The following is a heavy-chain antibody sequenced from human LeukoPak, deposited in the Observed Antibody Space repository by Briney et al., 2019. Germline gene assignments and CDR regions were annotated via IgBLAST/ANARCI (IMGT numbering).Heavy chain of an antibody. D-gene: IGHD3-3*01. J-gene: IGHJ5*02. CDR3: AKGGPITIFGVVNPFDP. CDR2: IRYDGSNK. CDR1: GFTFSSYG. V-gene: IGHV3-30*02. Sequence: GGSLRLSCAASGFTFSSYGMHWVRQAPGKGLEWVAFIRYDGSNKYYADSVKGRFTISRDNSKNTLYLQMNSLRAKDTAVYYCAKGGPITIFGVVNPFDPWGQGTLVTVSS.